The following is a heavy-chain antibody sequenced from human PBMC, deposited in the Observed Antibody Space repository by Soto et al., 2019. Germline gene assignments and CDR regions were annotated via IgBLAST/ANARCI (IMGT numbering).Heavy chain of an antibody. CDR2: INSDGSST. CDR1: GFTFSSYW. J-gene: IGHJ4*02. D-gene: IGHD3-10*01. V-gene: IGHV3-74*01. Sequence: EVQLVESGGGLVQPGGSLRLSCAASGFTFSSYWMHWVRQAPGKGLVWVSRINSDGSSTSYADSVKGRFTISRDNAKNTLYLQMNSLRAEDTAVYYCARVSLWFGGGDCWGQGTLVTVSS. CDR3: ARVSLWFGGGDC.